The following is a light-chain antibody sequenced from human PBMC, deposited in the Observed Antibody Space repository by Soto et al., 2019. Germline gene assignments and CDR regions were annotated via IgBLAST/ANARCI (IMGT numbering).Light chain of an antibody. CDR3: QPYGSLLGT. J-gene: IGKJ1*01. CDR2: GAS. CDR1: QSLNSGS. V-gene: IGKV3-20*01. Sequence: EIVLTQSPGTLSLSPGVRATLSCRASQSLNSGSLAWYQQKPGQAPRLLIYGASTRATGIPDRFSGSGSGTDFTLNISRMEAEGFAGYYWQPYGSLLGTFGQGTKVEIK.